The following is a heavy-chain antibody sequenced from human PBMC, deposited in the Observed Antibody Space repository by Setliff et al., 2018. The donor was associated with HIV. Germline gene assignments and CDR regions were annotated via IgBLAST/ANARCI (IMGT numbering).Heavy chain of an antibody. V-gene: IGHV4-39*01. J-gene: IGHJ2*01. CDR3: VRHAQLGGAHFDL. CDR1: GGSVTSSGFH. CDR2: IYYTGST. Sequence: SETLSLTCTVSGGSVTSSGFHWGWIRQPPGKALELIGSIYYTGSTYYNPSLKSQVTMSVDTSKNQFSLNLRSVTAADTAVYFCVRHAQLGGAHFDLWGPGSLVTVSS. D-gene: IGHD7-27*01.